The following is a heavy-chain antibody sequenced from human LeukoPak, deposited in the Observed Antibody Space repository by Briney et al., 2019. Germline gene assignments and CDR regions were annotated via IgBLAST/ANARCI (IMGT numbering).Heavy chain of an antibody. J-gene: IGHJ4*02. CDR1: GDSISSYY. Sequence: PSETLSLTCTVSGDSISSYYWSWIRQPAGKGPEWIGRIDTSGSTNYNPSLKSRVTMSVDTSKNEFSLKLSSVTAADTAVYYCARRRRATPILFDYWGQGALVTVSS. CDR3: ARRRRATPILFDY. V-gene: IGHV4-4*07. CDR2: IDTSGST. D-gene: IGHD5-12*01.